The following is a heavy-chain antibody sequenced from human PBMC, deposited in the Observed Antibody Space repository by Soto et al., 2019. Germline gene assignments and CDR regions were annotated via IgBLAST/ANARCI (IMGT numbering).Heavy chain of an antibody. CDR3: ARNPYTHCTSTSCYSACYYYYGIDG. J-gene: IGHJ6*02. CDR2: IWYDGSNT. V-gene: IGHV3-33*01. CDR1: GFIFSNYG. D-gene: IGHD2-2*01. Sequence: QVQLVESGGGVVQPGRSLRLSCAASGFIFSNYGMHWVRQAPGKGLEWVAIIWYDGSNTYYADSVKGRFTISRDNSKNTLYLQMNSLRAEDTAVYYCARNPYTHCTSTSCYSACYYYYGIDGWGHGATVAVSS.